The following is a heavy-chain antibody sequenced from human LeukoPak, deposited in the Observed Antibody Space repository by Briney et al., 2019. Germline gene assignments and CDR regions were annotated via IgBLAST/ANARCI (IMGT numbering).Heavy chain of an antibody. V-gene: IGHV3-53*01. Sequence: GESLRLSCAASGFTVSSNYMSWVRQAPGKGLEWVSVIYSGGRIYYADSVKGRFTISRDNSKNTLYLQMNSLRAEDTAVYYCARLWFGEEGGFDYWGQGTLVTVSS. J-gene: IGHJ4*02. CDR1: GFTVSSNY. D-gene: IGHD3-10*01. CDR2: IYSGGRI. CDR3: ARLWFGEEGGFDY.